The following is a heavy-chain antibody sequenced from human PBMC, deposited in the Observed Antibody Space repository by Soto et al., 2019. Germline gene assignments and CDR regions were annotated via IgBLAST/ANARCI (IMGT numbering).Heavy chain of an antibody. CDR1: GGTFSSYT. Sequence: ASVKVSCKASGGTFSSYTISWVRQAPGQGLEWMGRIIPILGIANYAQKFQGRVTITADKSTSTAYMELSSLRSEDTAVYYCARGEATYFYCCAGGCNVVWKYYYYYMDVWGKGTTVTVSS. V-gene: IGHV1-69*02. CDR3: ARGEATYFYCCAGGCNVVWKYYYYYMDV. CDR2: IIPILGIA. D-gene: IGHD2-15*01. J-gene: IGHJ6*03.